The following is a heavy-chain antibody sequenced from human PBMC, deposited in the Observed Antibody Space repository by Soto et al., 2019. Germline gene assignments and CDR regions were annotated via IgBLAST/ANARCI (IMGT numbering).Heavy chain of an antibody. CDR2: ISYDGSNK. J-gene: IGHJ5*02. CDR1: GFTFSSYA. CDR3: ARGIVGATPRGWFDP. Sequence: GGSLRLSCAASGFTFSSYAMHWVRQAPGKGLEWVAVISYDGSNKYYADSVKGRFTISRDNSKNTLYLQMNSLRAEDTAVYYCARGIVGATPRGWFDPWGQGTLVTVSS. V-gene: IGHV3-30-3*01. D-gene: IGHD1-26*01.